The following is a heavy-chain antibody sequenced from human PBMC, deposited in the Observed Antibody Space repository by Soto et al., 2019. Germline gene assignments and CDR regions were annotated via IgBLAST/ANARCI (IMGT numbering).Heavy chain of an antibody. J-gene: IGHJ1*01. CDR2: MNPNSGNT. V-gene: IGHV1-8*01. CDR3: ARGPIFGVPAGGY. D-gene: IGHD3-3*01. CDR1: GYTFTRYD. Sequence: QVQLVQSGAEVKKPGASVKVSCKASGYTFTRYDINWVRQATGQGLEWMGWMNPNSGNTGFAQKFQGRVSMTRHTSISTAYMELSSLRSEATAVYYCARGPIFGVPAGGYWGQGTLVTFSS.